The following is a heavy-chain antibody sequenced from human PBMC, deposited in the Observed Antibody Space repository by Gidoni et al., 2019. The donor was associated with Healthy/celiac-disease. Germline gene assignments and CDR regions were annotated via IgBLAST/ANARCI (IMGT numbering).Heavy chain of an antibody. D-gene: IGHD2-2*01. Sequence: QVQLVQSGAEVKKPGASVKVSCKASGYTFTSYGISWVRQAPGQGLEWMGWISAYNGNTNYAQKLQGRVTMTTDTSTSTAYMELGSLRSDDTAVYYWARSGYCSSTSCYGDYYYYGMDVWGQGTTVTVSS. V-gene: IGHV1-18*01. CDR2: ISAYNGNT. J-gene: IGHJ6*02. CDR1: GYTFTSYG. CDR3: ARSGYCSSTSCYGDYYYYGMDV.